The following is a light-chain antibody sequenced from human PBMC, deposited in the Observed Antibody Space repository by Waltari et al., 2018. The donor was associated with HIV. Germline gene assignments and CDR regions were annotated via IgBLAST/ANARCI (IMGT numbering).Light chain of an antibody. Sequence: QSVVTQPPSASGSPGQRVILSCSVARSQIAINYYNWFQHLPGTAPTRLIQKNNQRTSGVPDRFSSSKTGTSASLAIRGVRSEDEADYYCGALYVSLSAWVFGGGTKLSVL. CDR2: KNN. CDR1: RSQIAINY. J-gene: IGLJ3*02. CDR3: GALYVSLSAWV. V-gene: IGLV1-47*01.